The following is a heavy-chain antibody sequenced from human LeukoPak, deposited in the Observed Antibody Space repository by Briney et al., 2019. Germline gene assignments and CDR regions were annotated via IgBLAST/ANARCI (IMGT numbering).Heavy chain of an antibody. V-gene: IGHV3-23*01. Sequence: GGSLRLSCAASGFTFSSYAMSWVRQAPGKGLEWVSTINGGGGSTHYADSVKGRFTISRDNSMITLYLQMNSLRPEDTAVYYCAKDYGGKLFDCWGQGTLVTVSS. D-gene: IGHD4-23*01. J-gene: IGHJ4*02. CDR1: GFTFSSYA. CDR3: AKDYGGKLFDC. CDR2: INGGGGST.